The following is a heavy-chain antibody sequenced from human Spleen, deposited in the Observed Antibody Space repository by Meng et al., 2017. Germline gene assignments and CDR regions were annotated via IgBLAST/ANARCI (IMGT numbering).Heavy chain of an antibody. D-gene: IGHD4-11*01. V-gene: IGHV3-48*03. CDR3: ARDLYSNYVEGNFDY. CDR2: ISSSGSTI. CDR1: GFTFSSYE. J-gene: IGHJ4*02. Sequence: GGSLRLSCAASGFTFSSYEMNWVRQAPGKGLEWVSYISSSGSTIYYADSVKGRFTISRDNAKNSLYLQMNSLRAEDTAVYYCARDLYSNYVEGNFDYWGQGTLVTVSS.